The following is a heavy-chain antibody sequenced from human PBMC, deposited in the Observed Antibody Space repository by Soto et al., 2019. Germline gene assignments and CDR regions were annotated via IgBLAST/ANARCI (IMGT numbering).Heavy chain of an antibody. Sequence: SETLSLTCAVYGGSFSGYYCSWIRQPPGKGLEWIGEINHSGSTNYNPSLKSRVTISVDTSKNQFSLKLSSVTAADTAVYYCAIMADIVVVPAARRDYYGMDVWGQGTTVTVSS. CDR3: AIMADIVVVPAARRDYYGMDV. CDR1: GGSFSGYY. V-gene: IGHV4-34*01. D-gene: IGHD2-2*01. J-gene: IGHJ6*02. CDR2: INHSGST.